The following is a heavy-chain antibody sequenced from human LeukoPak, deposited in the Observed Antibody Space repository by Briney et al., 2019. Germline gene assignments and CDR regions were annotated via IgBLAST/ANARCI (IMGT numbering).Heavy chain of an antibody. D-gene: IGHD1-26*01. J-gene: IGHJ5*02. CDR1: GYTFTSYD. V-gene: IGHV1-8*03. CDR3: ARGREWELLLEPGNWSDP. Sequence: ASVKVSCKASGYTFTSYDINWVRQATGQGLEWMGWMNPNSGNTGYAQKFQGRVTITRNTSISTAYMELSSLRSEDTAVYYCARGREWELLLEPGNWSDPWGQGTLVTVSS. CDR2: MNPNSGNT.